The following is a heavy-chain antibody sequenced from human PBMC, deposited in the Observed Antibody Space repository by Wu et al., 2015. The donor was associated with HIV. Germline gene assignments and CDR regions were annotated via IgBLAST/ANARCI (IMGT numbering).Heavy chain of an antibody. Sequence: QVQLVQSGAEVKKPGASVKVSCKASGYTFTSYYMHWVRQAPGQGLEWMGIINPSGGSTSYAQKFQGRVTMTRDTSTSTVYMELSSLRSEDTAVYYCARDRHYGDPSTFDYVGPGNXGHRLL. CDR3: ARDRHYGDPSTFDY. D-gene: IGHD4-17*01. CDR1: GYTFTSYY. V-gene: IGHV1-46*01. CDR2: INPSGGST. J-gene: IGHJ4*02.